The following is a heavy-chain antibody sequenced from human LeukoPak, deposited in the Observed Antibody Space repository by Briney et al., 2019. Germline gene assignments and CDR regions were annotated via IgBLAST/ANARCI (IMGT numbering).Heavy chain of an antibody. J-gene: IGHJ6*02. CDR1: GGSFSGYY. V-gene: IGHV4-34*01. CDR3: ARGRSYDFWSGYYRHYYYGMDV. D-gene: IGHD3-3*01. Sequence: SETLSFTCAVYGGSFSGYYWSWIRQPPGKGLEWIGEINHSGSTNYNPSLKSRVTISVDTSKNQFSLKLSSVTAADTAVYYCARGRSYDFWSGYYRHYYYGMDVWGQGTTVTVSS. CDR2: INHSGST.